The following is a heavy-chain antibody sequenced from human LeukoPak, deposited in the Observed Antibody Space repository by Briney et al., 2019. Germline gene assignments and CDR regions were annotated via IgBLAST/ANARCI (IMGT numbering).Heavy chain of an antibody. Sequence: GGSLRLSCAASGFTFSSYDMHLVGQATGKGLASVSAIGTAGDTYYPGSVKGRFTISRENAKNSLYLQMNSLRAGDTAVYYCARGRTYYYDSSGYAATHPFDYWGQGTLVTVSS. J-gene: IGHJ4*02. D-gene: IGHD3-22*01. CDR2: IGTAGDT. CDR3: ARGRTYYYDSSGYAATHPFDY. CDR1: GFTFSSYD. V-gene: IGHV3-13*01.